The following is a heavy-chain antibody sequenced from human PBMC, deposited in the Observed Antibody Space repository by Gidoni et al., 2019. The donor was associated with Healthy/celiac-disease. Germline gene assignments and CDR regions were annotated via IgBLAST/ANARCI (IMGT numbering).Heavy chain of an antibody. D-gene: IGHD6-6*01. CDR1: GFTFSSYW. CDR2: INSDGSST. J-gene: IGHJ6*03. Sequence: EVQLVESGGGLVQPGGSLRLSCAASGFTFSSYWMHWVRQAPGKGLVWVSRINSDGSSTSYADSVKGRFTISRDNAKNTLYLQMNSLRAEDTAVYYCARASIAARPYYYYYMDVWGKGTTVTVSS. CDR3: ARASIAARPYYYYYMDV. V-gene: IGHV3-74*01.